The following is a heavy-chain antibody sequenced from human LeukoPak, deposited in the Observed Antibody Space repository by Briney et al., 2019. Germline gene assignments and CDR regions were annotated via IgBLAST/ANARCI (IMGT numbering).Heavy chain of an antibody. V-gene: IGHV3-74*01. CDR3: VRAKGGPGSTWAFDI. CDR2: LNSDGSSS. Sequence: GGSLRLSCAASGFTFNNYLMHWVRRAPGKGLVWVSRLNSDGSSSAFADSMKGRFTISRDNAKNTLYLQMNSLRAEDTAVYFCVRAKGGPGSTWAFDIWGQGTMVTVSS. CDR1: GFTFNNYL. J-gene: IGHJ3*02. D-gene: IGHD6-13*01.